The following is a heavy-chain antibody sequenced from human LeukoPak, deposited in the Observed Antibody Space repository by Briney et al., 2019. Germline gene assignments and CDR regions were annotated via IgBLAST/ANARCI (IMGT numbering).Heavy chain of an antibody. D-gene: IGHD3-22*01. Sequence: GASVKVSCKASGYTFTGHYMHWVRQAPGQGLEWMGWINPNSGGTNYAQKFQGRVTMTRDTYISTAYMELSRLRSDDTAVYYCARVFISGYYVDYWGQGTLVTVSS. J-gene: IGHJ4*02. CDR3: ARVFISGYYVDY. CDR2: INPNSGGT. CDR1: GYTFTGHY. V-gene: IGHV1-2*02.